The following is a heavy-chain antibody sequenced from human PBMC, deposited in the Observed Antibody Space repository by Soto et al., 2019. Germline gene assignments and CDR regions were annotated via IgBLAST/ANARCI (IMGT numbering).Heavy chain of an antibody. V-gene: IGHV4-39*01. D-gene: IGHD6-13*01. CDR3: ARHRPRYSSSRGGGNYYYYGMDV. CDR1: GGSISSSSYY. Sequence: SETLSLTCTVSGGSISSSSYYWGWIRQPPGKGLEWIGSIYYSGSTYYNPSLKSRVTISVDTSKNQFSLKLSSVTAADTAVYYCARHRPRYSSSRGGGNYYYYGMDVWGQGTTVTVSS. CDR2: IYYSGST. J-gene: IGHJ6*02.